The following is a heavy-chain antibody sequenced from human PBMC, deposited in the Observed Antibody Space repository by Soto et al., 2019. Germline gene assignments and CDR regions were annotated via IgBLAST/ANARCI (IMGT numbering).Heavy chain of an antibody. D-gene: IGHD4-17*01. Sequence: QVQLQESGPGLVKPSQTLSLTCTVSGGSISSGNYYWSWIRQPPGKGLECIGFISYSGTTYYNASLWSRASISVDTSKHQFSLDLNSVTAADTAVYYCATMGTPVTGLYYFDYWGQGTLVTVSS. CDR2: ISYSGTT. CDR3: ATMGTPVTGLYYFDY. CDR1: GGSISSGNYY. J-gene: IGHJ4*02. V-gene: IGHV4-30-4*01.